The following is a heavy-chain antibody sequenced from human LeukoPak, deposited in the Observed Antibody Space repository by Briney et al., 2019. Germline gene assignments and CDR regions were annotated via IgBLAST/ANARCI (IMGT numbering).Heavy chain of an antibody. CDR2: ILFRGAT. CDR3: AREAGDTRTVNSFDF. CDR1: GDSISSYSYN. J-gene: IGHJ4*01. D-gene: IGHD2-21*01. Sequence: SSETLSLTCTVSGDSISSYSYNWAWIRPPPGLGLVWYGSILFRGATYYNPSLKPRIVMSVDTSQNHFSLKLTSVTAADTAVYFCAREAGDTRTVNSFDFWGRGTLITVAS. V-gene: IGHV4-39*02.